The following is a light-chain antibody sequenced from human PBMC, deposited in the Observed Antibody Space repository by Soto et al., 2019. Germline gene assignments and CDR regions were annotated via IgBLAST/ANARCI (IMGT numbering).Light chain of an antibody. CDR3: SSYAGSSNLAV. V-gene: IGLV2-8*01. CDR2: GVT. CDR1: SSDVGGYNY. Sequence: QSALTQPPSASGSPGQSVTISCTGTSSDVGGYNYVSWYQQHPGKAPKLMIYGVTERPSGVPDRFSGSKSGNTASLTVSGLQAEDEADYYCSSYAGSSNLAVFGGGTKVTVL. J-gene: IGLJ2*01.